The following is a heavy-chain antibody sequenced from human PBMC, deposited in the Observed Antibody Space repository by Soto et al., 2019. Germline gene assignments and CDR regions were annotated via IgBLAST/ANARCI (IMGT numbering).Heavy chain of an antibody. V-gene: IGHV1-69*13. J-gene: IGHJ1*01. Sequence: SLKVSSKPSGLTFSSYAISGVRHPTGQGLEWIGWIIPIFGTANYAQKFQGRVTITADESTSTAYLELSSLRSEDTAVSYCAGGPYCGGDCYSAYFQHWGQGTLVTVSS. CDR1: GLTFSSYA. CDR3: AGGPYCGGDCYSAYFQH. CDR2: IIPIFGTA. D-gene: IGHD2-21*02.